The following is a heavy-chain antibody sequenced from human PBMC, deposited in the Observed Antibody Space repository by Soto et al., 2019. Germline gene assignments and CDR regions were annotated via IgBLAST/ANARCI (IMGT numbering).Heavy chain of an antibody. CDR1: GFTFRNYG. CDR2: IASDGNDK. V-gene: IGHV3-30*18. D-gene: IGHD3-22*01. J-gene: IGHJ4*02. CDR3: AKSRGYYETGGYEGYYFAF. Sequence: ALRLSCADSGFTFRNYGMHWVRQAPGKGLEWVAVIASDGNDKKYADSVKGRFTISRDDSENTLYLQMNSLRPEDTAVYYCAKSRGYYETGGYEGYYFAFWGKAALVTV.